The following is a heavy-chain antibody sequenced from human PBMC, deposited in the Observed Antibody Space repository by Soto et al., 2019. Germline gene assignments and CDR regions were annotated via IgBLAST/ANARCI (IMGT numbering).Heavy chain of an antibody. D-gene: IGHD2-15*01. CDR3: ARSLLNGMDV. V-gene: IGHV3-49*04. CDR1: GFTFGDYA. Sequence: GGSLRLSCTASGFTFGDYAVNWVRQAPGKGLEWVGFIRSKAYGGTPEYAASVKGRFTISRDDSKSIAYLQMNSLKTEDTAVFYCARSLLNGMDVWGQGTTVTVSS. J-gene: IGHJ6*02. CDR2: IRSKAYGGTP.